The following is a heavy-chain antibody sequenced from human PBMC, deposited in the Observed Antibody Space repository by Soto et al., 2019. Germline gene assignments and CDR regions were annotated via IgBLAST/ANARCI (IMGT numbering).Heavy chain of an antibody. CDR3: TTETGDLVAPAFSFDS. CDR1: GFTFKKAW. J-gene: IGHJ4*02. CDR2: MKTKTDGGTT. V-gene: IGHV3-15*01. Sequence: GGSLRLSCAASGFTFKKAWMSWVRQAPGKGLEWVGRMKTKTDGGTTDYAAPVKGRFTISRDDSKNTLYLQLNSLKTEDTAVYYCTTETGDLVAPAFSFDSCGQGALVTVSP. D-gene: IGHD5-12*01.